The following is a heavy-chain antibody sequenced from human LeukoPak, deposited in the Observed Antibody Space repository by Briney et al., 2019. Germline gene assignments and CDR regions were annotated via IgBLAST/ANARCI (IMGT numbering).Heavy chain of an antibody. D-gene: IGHD2-2*02. CDR3: VRDGHRLYDYYYYYMDG. J-gene: IGHJ6*03. CDR1: GYAFTGYY. V-gene: IGHV1-2*02. Sequence: ASVKVSCKASGYAFTGYYMHWVRQAPGQGLEWMGWINPNSGGTNYAQKFQGRVTMTTDTSTSTAYSEPGRWRSDDTAVYFCVRDGHRLYDYYYYYMDGWGKATTVTVSS. CDR2: INPNSGGT.